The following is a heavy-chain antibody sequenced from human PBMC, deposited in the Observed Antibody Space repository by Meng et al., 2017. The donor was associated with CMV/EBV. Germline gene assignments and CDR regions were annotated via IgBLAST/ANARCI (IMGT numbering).Heavy chain of an antibody. D-gene: IGHD2-2*01. CDR2: IYPGDSDT. CDR3: ARRLESITSLHFGMDV. V-gene: IGHV5-51*01. CDR1: GDNFSNYW. Sequence: GESLKISCKVSGDNFSNYWIGWVRQMPGKGLEWMGIIYPGDSDTRYSPSFHGQVTISVDQSITTAYLQWSSLKASDSAVYYCARRLESITSLHFGMDVWGQGTTVTVSS. J-gene: IGHJ6*02.